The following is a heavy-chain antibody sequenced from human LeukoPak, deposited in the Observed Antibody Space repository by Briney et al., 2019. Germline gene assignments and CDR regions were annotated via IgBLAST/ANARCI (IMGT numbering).Heavy chain of an antibody. Sequence: SETLSLTCTVSGGSISSYYWSGIQQPAGKGLEGIGRVYTSGSAHYNPSLNSRVAMSVDTSKSQFSLKLSSVTAADTAVYYCAGIRYFDWEGAFDIWGQGTMVTVSS. CDR2: VYTSGSA. J-gene: IGHJ3*02. CDR3: AGIRYFDWEGAFDI. V-gene: IGHV4-4*07. D-gene: IGHD3-9*01. CDR1: GGSISSYY.